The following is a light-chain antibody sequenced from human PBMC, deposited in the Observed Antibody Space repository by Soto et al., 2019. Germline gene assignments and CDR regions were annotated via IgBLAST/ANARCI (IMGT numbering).Light chain of an antibody. CDR3: QQYNSWFT. Sequence: CRASQGIGDTLAWYQHKPGQTPRLLIYGASTRATGIPARFSGSGSGTEFTLTISSLQSEDFAVYYCQQYNSWFTFGPGTKVDIK. V-gene: IGKV3-15*01. J-gene: IGKJ3*01. CDR1: QGIGDT. CDR2: GAS.